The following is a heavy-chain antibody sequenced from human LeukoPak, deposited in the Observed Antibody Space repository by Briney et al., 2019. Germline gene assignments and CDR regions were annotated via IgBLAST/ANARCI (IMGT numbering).Heavy chain of an antibody. D-gene: IGHD2-2*01. CDR3: ARDVRSNYYYYYMDV. CDR1: GFTFSSYW. CDR2: ISSDGSST. J-gene: IGHJ6*03. Sequence: GGSLRLSCAASGFTFSSYWMHWVRQAPGKGLVWVSRISSDGSSTSYADSVKGRFTISRDNAKNTLYLQMNSLRAEDTAVYYCARDVRSNYYYYYMDVWGKGTTVTVSS. V-gene: IGHV3-74*01.